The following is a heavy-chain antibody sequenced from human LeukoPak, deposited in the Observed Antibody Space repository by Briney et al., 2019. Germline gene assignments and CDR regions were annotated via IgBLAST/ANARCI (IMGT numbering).Heavy chain of an antibody. Sequence: GGSLRLSCAASGFTFSSYSMNWVRQAPGKGLEWLSYISSSGSIIYYADSVEGRFTISRDNAKNSLYLQLNSLRAEDTAVYYCERVDGSREMATIKHFDYWGEGTLVSVSS. CDR3: ERVDGSREMATIKHFDY. D-gene: IGHD5-24*01. V-gene: IGHV3-48*01. J-gene: IGHJ4*02. CDR2: ISSSGSII. CDR1: GFTFSSYS.